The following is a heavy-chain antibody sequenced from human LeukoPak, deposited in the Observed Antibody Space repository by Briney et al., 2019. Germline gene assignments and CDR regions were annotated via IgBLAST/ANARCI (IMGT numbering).Heavy chain of an antibody. CDR1: GYTFTSYY. J-gene: IGHJ4*02. CDR2: INPSGGST. D-gene: IGHD4-17*01. V-gene: IGHV1-46*01. CDR3: ARGLYGDFFDY. Sequence: ASVKVSCKASGYTFTSYYMHWVRQAPGQGLEWMGVINPSGGSTSYAQKFQGRVTMTRNTSTSTVYMELSSLRSEDTAVYYCARGLYGDFFDYWGQGTLVTVSS.